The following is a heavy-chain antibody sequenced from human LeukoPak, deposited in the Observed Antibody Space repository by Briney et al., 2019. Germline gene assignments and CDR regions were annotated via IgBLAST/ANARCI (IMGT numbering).Heavy chain of an antibody. D-gene: IGHD3-22*01. CDR1: GGTFSRHA. CDR2: IIPIFGTA. Sequence: SVKVSCKASGGTFSRHAFTWVRQAPGQGLEWMGGIIPIFGTANYAQKFQGRLTITTDESTSTAYMELSSLRSEDTAVYFCVTPYYDTSGYHALDYWGQGTLVTVSS. J-gene: IGHJ4*02. V-gene: IGHV1-69*05. CDR3: VTPYYDTSGYHALDY.